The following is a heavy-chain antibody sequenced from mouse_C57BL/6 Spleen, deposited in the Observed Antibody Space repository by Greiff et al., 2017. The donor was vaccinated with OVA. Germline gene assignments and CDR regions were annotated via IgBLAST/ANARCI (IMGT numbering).Heavy chain of an antibody. CDR1: GFTFSSYA. Sequence: EVQLQESGEGLVKPGGSLKLSCAASGFTFSSYAMSWVRQTPEKRLEWVAYISSGGDYIYYADTVKGRFTISRDNARNTLYLQMSSLKSEDTAMYYCTRDGKGAWFAYWGQGTLVTVSA. D-gene: IGHD2-1*01. CDR3: TRDGKGAWFAY. J-gene: IGHJ3*01. V-gene: IGHV5-9-1*02. CDR2: ISSGGDYI.